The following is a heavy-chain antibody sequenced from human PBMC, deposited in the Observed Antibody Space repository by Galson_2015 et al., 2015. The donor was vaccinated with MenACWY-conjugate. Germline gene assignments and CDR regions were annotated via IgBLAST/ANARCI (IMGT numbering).Heavy chain of an antibody. CDR3: ARERGACHAFDV. CDR2: IWSNGINN. D-gene: IGHD1-26*01. V-gene: IGHV3-33*01. J-gene: IGHJ3*01. CDR1: GFSLSSWG. Sequence: SLRLSCAASGFSLSSWGMHWVRQAPGKGLEWLAVIWSNGINNYYADSVRGRFTISRDDSKHSLLLQMNSLRVDDTAVYYCARERGACHAFDVWGQGTMVTVSS.